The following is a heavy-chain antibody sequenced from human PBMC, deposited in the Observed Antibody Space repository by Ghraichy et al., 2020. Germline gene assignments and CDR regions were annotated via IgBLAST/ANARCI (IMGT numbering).Heavy chain of an antibody. CDR2: ISSSGSTI. Sequence: GSLNLSCAASGFTFSDYYMSWIRQAPGKGLEWLSFISSSGSTIYYADSVKGRFTISRDNAKNSLYLQMNSLRAEDTAVYYCARNVGGSYVRSYYGMDVWGQGTTVTVSS. CDR3: ARNVGGSYVRSYYGMDV. D-gene: IGHD1-26*01. V-gene: IGHV3-11*01. J-gene: IGHJ6*02. CDR1: GFTFSDYY.